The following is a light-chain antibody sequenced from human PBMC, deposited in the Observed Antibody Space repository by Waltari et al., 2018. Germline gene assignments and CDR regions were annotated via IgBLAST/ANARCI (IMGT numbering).Light chain of an antibody. CDR3: QQYYSVPFT. J-gene: IGKJ3*01. CDR2: WAS. CDR1: QSVFFSSNNKNY. V-gene: IGKV4-1*01. Sequence: DIVMTQSPDSLAVSLGGRAPTNCTSSQSVFFSSNNKNYLAWYQQKPGQPPQLLIYWASTRESGVPDRFAGSGSGTDFTLTISTLQAEDVAVYYCQQYYSVPFTFGPGTKVDIK.